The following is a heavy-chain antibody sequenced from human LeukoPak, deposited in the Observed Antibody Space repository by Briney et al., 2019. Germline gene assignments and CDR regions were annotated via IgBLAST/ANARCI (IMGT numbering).Heavy chain of an antibody. CDR2: IHPDGGTK. D-gene: IGHD2-15*01. CDR1: GFTFSSYW. V-gene: IGHV3-7*01. J-gene: IGHJ4*02. Sequence: GGSLRLSCAASGFTFSSYWMSWVRHAPGKGLEWVANIHPDGGTKNYVDSVKGRFTISRDNAANSLYLQMNSLRAEDTAVYYCASTFPYCSGGTCALGGQGTLVTVSS. CDR3: ASTFPYCSGGTCAL.